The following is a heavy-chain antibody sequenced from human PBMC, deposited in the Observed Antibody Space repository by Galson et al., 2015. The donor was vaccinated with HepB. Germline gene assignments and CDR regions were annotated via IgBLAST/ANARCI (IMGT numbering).Heavy chain of an antibody. V-gene: IGHV1-3*01. CDR2: INAGNGNT. D-gene: IGHD5-18*01. J-gene: IGHJ4*02. CDR1: GYTFTSYA. Sequence: SVKVSCKASGYTFTSYAMHWVRQAPGQRLEWMGWINAGNGNTKYSQKFQGRVTITRDTSASTACMELSSLRSEDTAVYYCARPGDTAMVSFDYWGQGTLVTVSS. CDR3: ARPGDTAMVSFDY.